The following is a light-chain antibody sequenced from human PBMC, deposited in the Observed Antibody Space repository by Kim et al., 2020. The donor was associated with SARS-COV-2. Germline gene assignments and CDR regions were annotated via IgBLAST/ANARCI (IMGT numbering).Light chain of an antibody. CDR3: QSYDSSTLNWV. J-gene: IGLJ3*02. V-gene: IGLV6-57*03. CDR2: EDN. Sequence: TLTPSSTPSIASTASNVVQWYQQRPCSAPPTVIYEDNQRPAAVPARFSGSIDSSSNSASLSISGLKTEDEADYYCQSYDSSTLNWVFGGGTQLTV. CDR1: IASTASNV.